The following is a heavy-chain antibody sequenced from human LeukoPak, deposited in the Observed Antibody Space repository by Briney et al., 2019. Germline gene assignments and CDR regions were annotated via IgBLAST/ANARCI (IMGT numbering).Heavy chain of an antibody. CDR2: INTNTGNP. CDR1: GYTFTSYA. V-gene: IGHV7-4-1*02. D-gene: IGHD3-3*01. Sequence: ASVKVSCKASGYTFTSYAMNWVRQAPGQGLEWMGCINTNTGNPTYAQGFTGRFVFSLDTSVSTAYLQISSLKAEDTAVYYCARGYYDFWSGYTPYYYMDVWGKGTTVTVSS. J-gene: IGHJ6*03. CDR3: ARGYYDFWSGYTPYYYMDV.